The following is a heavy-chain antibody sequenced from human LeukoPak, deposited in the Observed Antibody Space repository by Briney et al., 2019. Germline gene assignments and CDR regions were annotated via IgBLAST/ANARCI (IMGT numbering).Heavy chain of an antibody. CDR2: IRYDGSNK. J-gene: IGHJ4*02. V-gene: IGHV3-30*02. Sequence: GVSLRLSCAASGFTFSSYGMHWVRQAPGKGLEWVAFIRYDGSNKYYADSVKGRFTISRDNSKNTLYLQMNSLRAEDTAVYYCAKDRVPYDYGVSPDYWGQGTLVTVSS. CDR1: GFTFSSYG. CDR3: AKDRVPYDYGVSPDY. D-gene: IGHD4-17*01.